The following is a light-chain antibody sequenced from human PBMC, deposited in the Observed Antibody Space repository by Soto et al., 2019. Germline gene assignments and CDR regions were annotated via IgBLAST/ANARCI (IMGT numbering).Light chain of an antibody. CDR2: AAS. CDR1: QRVIGSQ. V-gene: IGKV3-20*01. Sequence: EIVLTQSPGTLSLSPGERATLSCRAGQRVIGSQLAWYQQKPGQAPSVLIHAASRRATGIPDRFSGSGSGKEFTLTISRLEPEEFAVYYWQQYGSSPLTFGGGTKVEIK. CDR3: QQYGSSPLT. J-gene: IGKJ4*01.